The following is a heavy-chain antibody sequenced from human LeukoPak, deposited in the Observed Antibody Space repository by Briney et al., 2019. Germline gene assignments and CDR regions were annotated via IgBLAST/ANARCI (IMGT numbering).Heavy chain of an antibody. V-gene: IGHV1-8*01. CDR2: VNPNSGNT. J-gene: IGHJ4*02. CDR3: ARVVAAGKVDY. D-gene: IGHD6-25*01. Sequence: ASVKVSCKASGYTFTSYGINWVRQAAGQGLEWMGWVNPNSGNTGYAQKFQGRVTMTRNTSISTAYMELSSLRSEDTAVYYCARVVAAGKVDYWGQGTLVTVSS. CDR1: GYTFTSYG.